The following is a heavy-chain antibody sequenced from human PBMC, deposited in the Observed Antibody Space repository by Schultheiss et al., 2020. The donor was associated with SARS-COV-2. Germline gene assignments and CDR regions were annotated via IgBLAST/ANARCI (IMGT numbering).Heavy chain of an antibody. CDR2: ISYDGSNK. J-gene: IGHJ4*02. V-gene: IGHV3-30*04. Sequence: GGSLRLSCAASGFTFSSYAMHWVRQAPGKGLEWVAVISYDGSNKYYADSVKGRFTISRDNAKNTLYLQMNSLRAEDTAVYYCANREQWGQGTLVTVSS. CDR1: GFTFSSYA. CDR3: ANREQ.